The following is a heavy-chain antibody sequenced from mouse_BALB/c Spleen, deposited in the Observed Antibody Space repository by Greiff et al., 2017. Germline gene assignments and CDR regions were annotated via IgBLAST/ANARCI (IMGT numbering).Heavy chain of an antibody. CDR1: GYTFTDYE. CDR3: TREPYYFDY. CDR2: IDPETGGP. V-gene: IGHV1-15*01. J-gene: IGHJ2*01. Sequence: QVQLKQSGAELVRPGASVTLSCKASGYTFTDYEMHWVKQTPVHGLEWIGAIDPETGGPAYNQKFKGKATLTADKSSSTAYMERRSLTSEDSAVYYCTREPYYFDYWGQGTTHTVSS.